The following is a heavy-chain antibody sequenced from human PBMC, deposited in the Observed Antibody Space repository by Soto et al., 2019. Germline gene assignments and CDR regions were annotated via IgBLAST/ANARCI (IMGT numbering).Heavy chain of an antibody. V-gene: IGHV1-3*01. D-gene: IGHD3-10*01. CDR2: INAGNGNT. J-gene: IGHJ4*02. Sequence: ASVKVSCKASGYTFTSYGMHWVRQAPGQRLEWMGWINAGNGNTKYSEKFQGRVTITRDTSASTAYMELSSLRSEDTAVYYCARSPGGPLTPGDYWGQGTLVTVSS. CDR1: GYTFTSYG. CDR3: ARSPGGPLTPGDY.